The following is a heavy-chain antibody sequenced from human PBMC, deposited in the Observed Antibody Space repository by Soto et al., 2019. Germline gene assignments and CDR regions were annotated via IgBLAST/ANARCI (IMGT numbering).Heavy chain of an antibody. D-gene: IGHD3-22*01. CDR1: GYTFTSCG. CDR3: ARDGPMNLYHYDSSGYYLDY. Sequence: ASVKVSCKASGYTFTSCGISWVRLAPGQGLEWMGWISAYNGNTNYAQKLQGRVTMTTDTSTSTAYMELRSLRSDDTAVYYCARDGPMNLYHYDSSGYYLDYWGQGTLVTV. V-gene: IGHV1-18*01. J-gene: IGHJ4*02. CDR2: ISAYNGNT.